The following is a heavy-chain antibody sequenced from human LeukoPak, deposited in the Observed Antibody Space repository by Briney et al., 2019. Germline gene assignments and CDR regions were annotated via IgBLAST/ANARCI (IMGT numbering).Heavy chain of an antibody. CDR3: AREIVGGFNPGAY. CDR1: PDSPTSNF. V-gene: IGHV4-4*02. D-gene: IGHD1-14*01. Sequence: SETLSLTSTVSPDSPTSNFWGCVRQPPGKGLEWIGEIHRSGSTNYNPSLQSRVTISIDRSKNQIALELSSVTAADTAVYYCAREIVGGFNPGAYWGQGTLVTVSS. CDR2: IHRSGST. J-gene: IGHJ4*02.